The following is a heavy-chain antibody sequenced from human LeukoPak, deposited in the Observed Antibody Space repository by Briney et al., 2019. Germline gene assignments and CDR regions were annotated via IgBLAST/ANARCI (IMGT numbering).Heavy chain of an antibody. CDR2: IIPIFGTA. J-gene: IGHJ4*02. CDR1: GGTVSSYA. Sequence: SVKVSCKASGGTVSSYAISWVRQAPGQRLEWMGGIIPIFGTANYAQKFQGRVTITADESTSTAYMELSSLRSEDTAVYYCARDPAMLGGGIQKTLGFDYWGQGTLVTVSS. V-gene: IGHV1-69*13. CDR3: ARDPAMLGGGIQKTLGFDY. D-gene: IGHD3-10*02.